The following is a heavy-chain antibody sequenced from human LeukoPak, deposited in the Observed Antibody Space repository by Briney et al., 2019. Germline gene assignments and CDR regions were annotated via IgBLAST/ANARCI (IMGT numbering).Heavy chain of an antibody. CDR3: ASGSSSWYFA. CDR2: TSSDGRNK. D-gene: IGHD6-13*01. Sequence: PGGSLRLSCAASGLTFSSYVMQWVRQAPGKGLEWVAVTSSDGRNKYYADSVKGRFTISRDNSKNTLYLQMNSLRAEDTAVYYCASGSSSWYFAWGQGTLVTVSS. CDR1: GLTFSSYV. J-gene: IGHJ5*02. V-gene: IGHV3-33*01.